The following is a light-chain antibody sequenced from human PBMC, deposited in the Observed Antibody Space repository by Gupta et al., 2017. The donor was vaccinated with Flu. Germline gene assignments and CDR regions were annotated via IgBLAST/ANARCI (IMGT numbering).Light chain of an antibody. V-gene: IGKV1-33*01. J-gene: IGKJ2*03. CDR2: DAS. CDR3: QQYDNLRHS. CDR1: QDISNY. Sequence: DIQMIQSPSSLSASVGDRVTITCQASQDISNYLNWYQQKPGKAPKLLIYDASNLETGVPSRFSGSGSGTDFTFTISSLQPEDIATYYCQQYDNLRHSFGQGTKLEIK.